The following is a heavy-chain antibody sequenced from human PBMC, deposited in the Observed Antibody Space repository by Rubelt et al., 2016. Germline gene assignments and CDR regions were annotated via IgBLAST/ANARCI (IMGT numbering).Heavy chain of an antibody. CDR2: INPNSGGT. V-gene: IGHV1-2*06. D-gene: IGHD3-16*01. CDR1: GYTFTGYY. J-gene: IGHJ6*02. CDR3: ALQRGDSDPDVFYYYYYGMDV. Sequence: QVQLVQSGAEVKKPGASVKVSCKASGYTFTGYYMHWVRQAPGQGLEWMGRINPNSGGTNYAQKFQGRVTMTRDTSISTAYMELSRLRSDDTAVYYCALQRGDSDPDVFYYYYYGMDVWGQGTTVTVSS.